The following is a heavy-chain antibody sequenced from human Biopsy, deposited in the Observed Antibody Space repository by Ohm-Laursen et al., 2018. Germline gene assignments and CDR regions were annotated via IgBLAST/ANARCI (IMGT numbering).Heavy chain of an antibody. CDR2: VYVGGSN. J-gene: IGHJ3*02. CDR3: VSIFHTNNERRPFDM. V-gene: IGHV4-4*07. Sequence: PSQTLSLTCAVSGVSIRGYYWSWVRRPAGRGLEWIGRVYVGGSNYYNPSLRSRVSLSVDTSKNQFSLMLSGVTAADTAVYYCVSIFHTNNERRPFDMWGQGAMVAVSA. D-gene: IGHD2-21*01. CDR1: GVSIRGYY.